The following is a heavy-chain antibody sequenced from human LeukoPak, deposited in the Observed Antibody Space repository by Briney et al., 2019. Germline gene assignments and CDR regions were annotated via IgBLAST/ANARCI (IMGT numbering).Heavy chain of an antibody. CDR2: INHSGST. D-gene: IGHD5-24*01. V-gene: IGHV4-34*01. Sequence: SETLSLTCAVYGGSFSGYYWSWIRQPPGKGLEWIGEINHSGSTNYNPSLKSRVTISIDTSKNQFSLKVSSVTAADTAVYYCARKVANRRTFGYSETIYNSYYYMDVWGKGTTVTVSS. CDR1: GGSFSGYY. J-gene: IGHJ6*03. CDR3: ARKVANRRTFGYSETIYNSYYYMDV.